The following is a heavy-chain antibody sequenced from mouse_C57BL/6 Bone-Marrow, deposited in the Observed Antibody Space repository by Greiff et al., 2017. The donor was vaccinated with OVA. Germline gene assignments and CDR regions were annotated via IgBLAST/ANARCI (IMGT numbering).Heavy chain of an antibody. Sequence: QVQLQQSGAELVRPGASVKLSCKASGYTFTDYYINWVKQRPGQGLEWIARIYPGSGNTYYNEKFKGKATLTADKSSSTAYMQLSSLTSEDSAVYVCARGAPYAMGYWGQGTSVSVSS. V-gene: IGHV1-76*01. CDR1: GYTFTDYY. J-gene: IGHJ4*01. D-gene: IGHD1-3*01. CDR2: IYPGSGNT. CDR3: ARGAPYAMGY.